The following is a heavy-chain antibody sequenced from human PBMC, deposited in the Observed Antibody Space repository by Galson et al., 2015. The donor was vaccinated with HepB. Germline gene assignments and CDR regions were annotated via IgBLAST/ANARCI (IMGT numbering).Heavy chain of an antibody. CDR3: ARLVGYCSGGSCYSGGAYYYYYGMYV. J-gene: IGHJ6*02. V-gene: IGHV2-70*11. CDR2: IDWDDDK. CDR1: GFSLSTSGMC. D-gene: IGHD2-15*01. Sequence: PALVKPTQTLTLTCTFSGFSLSTSGMCVSWIRQPPGKALEWLARIDWDDDKYYSTSLKTRLTISKDTSKNQVVLTMTNMDPVDTATYYCARLVGYCSGGSCYSGGAYYYYYGMYVWGQGTTVTVSS.